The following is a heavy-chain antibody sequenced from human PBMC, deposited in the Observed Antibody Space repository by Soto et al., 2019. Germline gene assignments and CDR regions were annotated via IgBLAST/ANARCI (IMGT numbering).Heavy chain of an antibody. D-gene: IGHD2-21*02. J-gene: IGHJ2*01. CDR2: ISSLGDST. Sequence: EVQLVESGGGLVQPGGSLGLSCAASGFMFNSYAMHWVRQAPGKGLEYVSAISSLGDSTFYANSVKDRFTISRDNSKNTLYLQMGSLRAEDMAVYYCARRTAGWYFDLWGRGTLVTVSS. CDR1: GFMFNSYA. CDR3: ARRTAGWYFDL. V-gene: IGHV3-64*01.